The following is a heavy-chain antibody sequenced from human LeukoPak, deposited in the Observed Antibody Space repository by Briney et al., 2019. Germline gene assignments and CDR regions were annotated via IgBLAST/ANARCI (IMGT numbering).Heavy chain of an antibody. Sequence: GGSLRLSCAASGFTFSSYAMSWVRQAPGKGLEWVSAISGSGGSTYYADSVKGRFTISRDNSGNMLYLQMSSLRDDDTATYYCTKSTDFWFHGMDVWGQGTTVTVSS. D-gene: IGHD3-3*01. CDR2: ISGSGGST. CDR1: GFTFSSYA. J-gene: IGHJ6*02. V-gene: IGHV3-23*01. CDR3: TKSTDFWFHGMDV.